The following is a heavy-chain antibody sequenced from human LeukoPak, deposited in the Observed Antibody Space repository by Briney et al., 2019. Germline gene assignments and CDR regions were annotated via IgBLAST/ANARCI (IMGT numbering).Heavy chain of an antibody. Sequence: KTSETLSLTCGGFGVSFSDHYWSWIRQPPGKGLEWIGEIYHSGRTNYNPSLMSRVTISVDTSKSQVSLKLSSVTAADTAVYYCAQGYCSGGTCFSPRYYGMDVWGQGTTVTVSS. CDR3: AQGYCSGGTCFSPRYYGMDV. D-gene: IGHD2-15*01. CDR1: GVSFSDHY. CDR2: IYHSGRT. J-gene: IGHJ6*02. V-gene: IGHV4-34*01.